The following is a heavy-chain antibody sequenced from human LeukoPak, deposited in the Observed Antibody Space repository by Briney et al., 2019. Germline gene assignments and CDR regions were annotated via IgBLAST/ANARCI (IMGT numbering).Heavy chain of an antibody. CDR3: ARVSGKDMIVIDY. V-gene: IGHV4-39*07. Sequence: SETLSLTCTVSGGSISTSSYYWGWVRQPPGKGLEWIGNIFYSGSTYYSPSLKSRVTISVDTSKNQFSLKLSSVTAADTAVYYCARVSGKDMIVIDYWGQGTLVTVSS. D-gene: IGHD3-22*01. CDR2: IFYSGST. CDR1: GGSISTSSYY. J-gene: IGHJ4*02.